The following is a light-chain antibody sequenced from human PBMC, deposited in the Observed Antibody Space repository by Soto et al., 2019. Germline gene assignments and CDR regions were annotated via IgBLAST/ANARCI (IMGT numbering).Light chain of an antibody. CDR1: QSISSW. J-gene: IGKJ4*01. CDR2: KAS. CDR3: QQYTSYSPLT. V-gene: IGKV1-5*03. Sequence: DIQMTQSPSTLSASVGDRVTITCRASQSISSWLAWYQQKPGKAPKLLIYKASSLESGVPSRFSGSGSGTAFTLTISSLQPDDFAAYYCQQYTSYSPLTFGGGTKVEIK.